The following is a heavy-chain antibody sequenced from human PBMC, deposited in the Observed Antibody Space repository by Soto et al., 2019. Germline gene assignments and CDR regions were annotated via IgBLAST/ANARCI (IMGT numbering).Heavy chain of an antibody. CDR3: ARGDYAKAFDI. CDR1: GYSISSSNW. V-gene: IGHV4-28*03. D-gene: IGHD2-2*01. CDR2: IYYSGSA. Sequence: PSETLSLTCAFSGYSISSSNWWVWIRQPPGKGLEWIGNIYYSGSAYYNPSLKSRVTMSVDTSKNQFSLKLTSVTAVDTAVYYCARGDYAKAFDIWGQGTTVTVSS. J-gene: IGHJ3*02.